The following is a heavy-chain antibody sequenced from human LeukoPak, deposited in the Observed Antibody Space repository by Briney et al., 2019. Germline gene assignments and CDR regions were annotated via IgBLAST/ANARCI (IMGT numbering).Heavy chain of an antibody. CDR1: GYTLTELS. V-gene: IGHV1-24*01. D-gene: IGHD3-22*01. Sequence: ASVKVSFKVSGYTLTELSMHWVRQAPGKGLEWMGGFDPEDGEAIYAQKFRGRVTMTEDTSADTAYMELSSLRSEDTAVYYCATGYYDSSGYYSRNWFDPWGQGTLVTVSS. CDR2: FDPEDGEA. J-gene: IGHJ5*02. CDR3: ATGYYDSSGYYSRNWFDP.